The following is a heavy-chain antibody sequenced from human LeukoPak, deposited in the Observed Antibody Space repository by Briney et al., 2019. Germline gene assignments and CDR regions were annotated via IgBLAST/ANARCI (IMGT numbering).Heavy chain of an antibody. CDR2: IYYSGST. D-gene: IGHD3-22*01. V-gene: IGHV4-39*07. CDR1: GGSISSYY. CDR3: ARDGLGINDY. Sequence: SETLSLTCTVSGGSISSYYWGWIRQPPGKGLEWIGSIYYSGSTYYNPSLKSRVTISVDTSKNQFSLKLSSVTAADTAVYYCARDGLGINDYWGQGTLVTVSS. J-gene: IGHJ4*02.